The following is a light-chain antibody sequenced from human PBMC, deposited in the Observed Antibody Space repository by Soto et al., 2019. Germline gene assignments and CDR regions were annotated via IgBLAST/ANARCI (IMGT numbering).Light chain of an antibody. J-gene: IGKJ5*01. CDR1: QSVLYSSNNKNY. V-gene: IGKV4-1*01. CDR2: WAS. CDR3: QQYYSTPLT. Sequence: DSVMTQSPDSLAVSLGERATINCKSSQSVLYSSNNKNYLAWYQQKPGQPPKLLIYWASTRESGVPDRFSGSGSGTDFTLTISSLQAEDVAVYYCQQYYSTPLTFGQGTRLAIK.